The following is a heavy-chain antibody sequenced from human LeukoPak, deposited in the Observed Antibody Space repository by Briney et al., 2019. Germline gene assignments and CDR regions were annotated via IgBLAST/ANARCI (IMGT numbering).Heavy chain of an antibody. CDR1: GDSVSSNSAA. D-gene: IGHD3-10*01. CDR3: ARTMVRFLPYYQYGMDV. V-gene: IGHV6-1*01. Sequence: SQTLSLTCAISGDSVSSNSAAWNWIRQSPSRGLEWLGRTYYRSKWYNDYAVSVKSRITINPDTSKNQFSLQLNSVTPEDTAVYYCARTMVRFLPYYQYGMDVWGQGTTVTVSS. J-gene: IGHJ6*02. CDR2: TYYRSKWYN.